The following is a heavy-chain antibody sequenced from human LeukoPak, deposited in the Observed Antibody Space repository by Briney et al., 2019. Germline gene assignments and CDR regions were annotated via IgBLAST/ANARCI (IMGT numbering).Heavy chain of an antibody. J-gene: IGHJ4*02. D-gene: IGHD3-3*01. V-gene: IGHV3-23*01. Sequence: PSETLSLTCAVYGGSFSGYYWSWIRQPPGKGLEWVSAISGSGGSTYYADSVKGRFTISRDNSKNTLYLQMNSLRAEDTAVYYCAKNFLSGYDFWSGYFADYWGQGTLVTVSS. CDR3: AKNFLSGYDFWSGYFADY. CDR2: ISGSGGST. CDR1: GGSFSGYY.